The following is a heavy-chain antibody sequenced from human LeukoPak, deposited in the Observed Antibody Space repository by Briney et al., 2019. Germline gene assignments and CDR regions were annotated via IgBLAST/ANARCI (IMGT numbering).Heavy chain of an antibody. CDR3: AKDLGYYDYVWGSYRSSGQFDY. Sequence: GGSLRLSCAASGFTFSSYAVSWVRQAPGKGLEWVSAISGSGGSTYYADSVKGRFTISRDNSKNTLYLQMNSLRAEDTAVYYCAKDLGYYDYVWGSYRSSGQFDYWGQGTLVTVSS. CDR2: ISGSGGST. D-gene: IGHD3-16*02. J-gene: IGHJ4*02. CDR1: GFTFSSYA. V-gene: IGHV3-23*01.